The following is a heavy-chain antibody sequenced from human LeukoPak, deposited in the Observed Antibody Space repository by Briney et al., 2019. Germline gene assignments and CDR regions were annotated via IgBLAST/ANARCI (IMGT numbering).Heavy chain of an antibody. V-gene: IGHV5-51*01. Sequence: GESLKISCKGSGYSFTSYWIGWVRQMPGKGLEWMGIIYPGDSDTRYSPSFQGQVTISADKSISTAYLQRSSLKASDTAMYYCARGSSSEAYYYYYMDVWGKGTTVTVSS. D-gene: IGHD6-6*01. CDR1: GYSFTSYW. J-gene: IGHJ6*03. CDR2: IYPGDSDT. CDR3: ARGSSSEAYYYYYMDV.